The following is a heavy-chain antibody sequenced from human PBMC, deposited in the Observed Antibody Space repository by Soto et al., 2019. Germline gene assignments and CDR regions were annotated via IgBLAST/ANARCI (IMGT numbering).Heavy chain of an antibody. J-gene: IGHJ5*02. D-gene: IGHD3-9*01. CDR3: ARDFERSAIGP. CDR1: GGSIRSSNW. Sequence: PSETLSLTCAVSGGSIRSSNWWSWVRQPPGKGLEWIGEIYHSGSTNYNPSLKSRVTISVDKSKNQFSLTLKSVTAADTAVYFCARDFERSAIGPWGQGTSVTVSS. V-gene: IGHV4-4*02. CDR2: IYHSGST.